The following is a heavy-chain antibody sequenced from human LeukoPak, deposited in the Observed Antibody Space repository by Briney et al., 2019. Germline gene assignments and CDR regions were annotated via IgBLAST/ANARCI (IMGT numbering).Heavy chain of an antibody. D-gene: IGHD6-13*01. CDR2: IYYSGNT. CDR1: DVSMSSTSYY. CDR3: ARAARSWYFSWFDP. J-gene: IGHJ5*02. V-gene: IGHV4-39*01. Sequence: KPSETLSLTCIVSDVSMSSTSYYWDWIRQAPGKGPEWIASIYYSGNTHYNPALQSRVTVSVDTSKNQFSLKLRSVTAADTAVYYCARAARSWYFSWFDPWGQGTLVTVSS.